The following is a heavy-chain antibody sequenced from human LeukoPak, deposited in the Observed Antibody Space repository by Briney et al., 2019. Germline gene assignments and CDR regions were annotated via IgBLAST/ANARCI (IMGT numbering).Heavy chain of an antibody. J-gene: IGHJ4*02. CDR2: ISSSSSYI. CDR3: AGRLYDSSGYDNYYYDDY. D-gene: IGHD3-22*01. Sequence: GGSLRLSCAASGFTFSSYCMNWVRQAPGKGLEWVSSISSSSSYIYYADSVKGRFTISRDNAKNSLYLQMNSLRAEDTAVYYCAGRLYDSSGYDNYYYDDYWGQGTLVTVSS. V-gene: IGHV3-21*01. CDR1: GFTFSSYC.